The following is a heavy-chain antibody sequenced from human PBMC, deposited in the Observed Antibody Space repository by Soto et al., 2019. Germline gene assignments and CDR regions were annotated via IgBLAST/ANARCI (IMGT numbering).Heavy chain of an antibody. CDR2: IASDGSEK. V-gene: IGHV3-30*03. J-gene: IGHJ6*02. CDR1: GFTFRTYG. D-gene: IGHD2-2*01. Sequence: QVQLVESGGGVVQPGRSLRLSCAASGFTFRTYGMHWVRQAPGKGLEWVAVIASDGSEKYYADSVKGRFSISRDNSKNTLYLQMNSLRAEDMAVYYCAIVTGYCTSDSCRRDYHYYYGMDVWGPGTTVTVSS. CDR3: AIVTGYCTSDSCRRDYHYYYGMDV.